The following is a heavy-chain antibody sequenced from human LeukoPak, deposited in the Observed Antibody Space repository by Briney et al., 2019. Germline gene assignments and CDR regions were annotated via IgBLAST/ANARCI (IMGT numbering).Heavy chain of an antibody. V-gene: IGHV3-74*01. Sequence: GGSLRLSCAASGFTFSSYWMHWVRQAPGKGLVWVSRINTDGSSTYYADSVKGRFTISRDNSKNTLYLQMNSLRAEDTAVYYCAKVGSVYGTFSWFDPWGQGTLVTVSS. D-gene: IGHD5/OR15-5a*01. CDR1: GFTFSSYW. CDR3: AKVGSVYGTFSWFDP. CDR2: INTDGSST. J-gene: IGHJ5*02.